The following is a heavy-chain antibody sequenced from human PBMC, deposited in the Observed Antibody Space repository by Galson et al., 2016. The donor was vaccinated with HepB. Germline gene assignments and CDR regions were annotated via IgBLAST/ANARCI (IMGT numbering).Heavy chain of an antibody. J-gene: IGHJ4*02. D-gene: IGHD5-24*01. V-gene: IGHV3-30*04. CDR2: VSHEGGKK. CDR1: GFTFSAYG. CDR3: VRDNGDGYSSLDY. Sequence: SLRLSCAASGFTFSAYGMHWVRQPPGKRLECVAVVSHEGGKKYYADSVKGRFTISRDNSKNTLFLQMNSLGPDDTAVYYCVRDNGDGYSSLDYWGRGALVTVSS.